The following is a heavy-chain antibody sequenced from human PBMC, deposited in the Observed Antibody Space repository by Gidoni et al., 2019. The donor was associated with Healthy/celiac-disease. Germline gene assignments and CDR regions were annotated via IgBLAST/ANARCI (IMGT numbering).Heavy chain of an antibody. CDR3: ARYIAVAGIFDY. CDR2: TNPSGGST. J-gene: IGHJ4*02. D-gene: IGHD6-19*01. CDR1: GYTFTSYY. V-gene: IGHV1-46*01. Sequence: QVQLVQSGAEVKKPGASVKVSCKASGYTFTSYYMHWVRQAPGQGLEWMGITNPSGGSTSYAQKFQGRVTMTRDTSTSTVYMELSSLRSEDTAVYYCARYIAVAGIFDYWGQGTLVTVSS.